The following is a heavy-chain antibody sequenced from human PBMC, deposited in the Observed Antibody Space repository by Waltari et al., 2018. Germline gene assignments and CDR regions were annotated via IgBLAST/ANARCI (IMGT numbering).Heavy chain of an antibody. CDR3: ARRRYYDSSGYFDY. Sequence: QVQLVQSGAEVKKPGSSVKVSCKASGGPFSSYAISWVRQAPGQGLEWMGGIIPIFGTANYAQKFQGRVTITTDESTSTAYMELSSLRSEDTAVYYCARRRYYDSSGYFDYWGQGTLVTVSS. D-gene: IGHD3-22*01. CDR2: IIPIFGTA. CDR1: GGPFSSYA. J-gene: IGHJ4*02. V-gene: IGHV1-69*05.